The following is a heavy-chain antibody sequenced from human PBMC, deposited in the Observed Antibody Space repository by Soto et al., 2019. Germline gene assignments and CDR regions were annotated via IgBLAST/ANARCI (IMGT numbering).Heavy chain of an antibody. CDR1: GGSFSGYY. Sequence: SETLSLTCAVYGGSFSGYYWSWIRQPPGKGLEWIGEINHSGSTNYNPSLKSRVTISVDKSKNQFSLKLSSVTAADTAVYYCARKEQLVYYYYYGMDVWGQGTTVTVSS. CDR3: ARKEQLVYYYYYGMDV. V-gene: IGHV4-34*01. CDR2: INHSGST. D-gene: IGHD6-13*01. J-gene: IGHJ6*02.